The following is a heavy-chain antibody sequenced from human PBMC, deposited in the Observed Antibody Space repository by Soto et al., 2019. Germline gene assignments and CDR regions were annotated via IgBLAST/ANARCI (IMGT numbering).Heavy chain of an antibody. J-gene: IGHJ4*02. D-gene: IGHD3-22*01. CDR2: IYHSGST. CDR3: ARGRRYYYDSSGYVSVHDY. Sequence: KASETLSLTCAVSGGSISSSNWWSWVRQPPGKGLEWIGEIYHSGSTNYNPSLKSRVTISVDKSKNQFSLKLSSVTAADTAVYYCARGRRYYYDSSGYVSVHDYWGQGTLVTVSS. V-gene: IGHV4-4*02. CDR1: GGSISSSNW.